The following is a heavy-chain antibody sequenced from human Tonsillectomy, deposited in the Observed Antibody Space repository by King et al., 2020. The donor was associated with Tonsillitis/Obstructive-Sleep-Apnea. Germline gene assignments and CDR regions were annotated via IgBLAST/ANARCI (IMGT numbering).Heavy chain of an antibody. D-gene: IGHD5-18*01. CDR3: ARGATDMASPKDYYYYMDV. CDR2: ISYDGSNK. Sequence: VQLVESGGGVVQPGRSLRLSCAASGFTFSSYAMHWVRQAPGKGLEWVAVISYDGSNKYYADSVKGRFTISRDNSKKNLYLQMNSLRAEDTAVYYCARGATDMASPKDYYYYMDVWGKGTTVTVSS. CDR1: GFTFSSYA. V-gene: IGHV3-30*04. J-gene: IGHJ6*03.